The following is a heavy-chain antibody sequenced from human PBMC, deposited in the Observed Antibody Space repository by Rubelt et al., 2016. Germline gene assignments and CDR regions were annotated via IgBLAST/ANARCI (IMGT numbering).Heavy chain of an antibody. V-gene: IGHV4-34*01. Sequence: QVQLQQWGAGLLKPSETLSLTCAVYGGSLSGYYWSWIRQSPGKGLEWIGESNPSGSTNYNPSLKSRVTISGDTSRNQFSPRLTSVTAADTAVYYCASQPGNANNWYWFDHWGQGTLVTVSS. CDR3: ASQPGNANNWYWFDH. CDR2: SNPSGST. J-gene: IGHJ5*02. CDR1: GGSLSGYY. D-gene: IGHD1-1*01.